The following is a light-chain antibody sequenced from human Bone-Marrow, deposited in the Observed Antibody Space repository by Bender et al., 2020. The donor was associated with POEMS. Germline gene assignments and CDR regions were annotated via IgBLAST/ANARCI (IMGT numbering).Light chain of an antibody. J-gene: IGLJ3*02. CDR3: SSYAGSYRV. Sequence: QSALTQPASVSGSPGQSITISCTGTSSDVGTYDLVSWYQHHPGKAPKLMIYEVNKRPSGVSNRFSGSKSGNTASLTISGLQAEDEADYYCSSYAGSYRVFGGGTKLTVL. CDR1: SSDVGTYDL. CDR2: EVN. V-gene: IGLV2-23*02.